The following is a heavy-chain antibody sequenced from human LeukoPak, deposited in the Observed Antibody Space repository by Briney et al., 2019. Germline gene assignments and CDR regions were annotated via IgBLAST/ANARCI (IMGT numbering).Heavy chain of an antibody. CDR1: GFTFSSHW. CDR3: ARGYYDFWSGSHDAFDF. CDR2: INSDGSST. J-gene: IGHJ3*01. D-gene: IGHD3-3*01. V-gene: IGHV3-74*01. Sequence: GGSLRLSCAASGFTFSSHWMHWVRQVPGKGLVWVSRINSDGSSTSYADSVKGRFTISRDNARNALYLQMNNLRAEDTAVYYCARGYYDFWSGSHDAFDFWGQGTMVTVSS.